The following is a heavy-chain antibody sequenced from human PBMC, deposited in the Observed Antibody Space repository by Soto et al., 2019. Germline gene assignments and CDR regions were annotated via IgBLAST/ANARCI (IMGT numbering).Heavy chain of an antibody. CDR3: TKDARPDGYWDFDY. V-gene: IGHV3-23*01. CDR1: GFTFKTYT. Sequence: GSLRLSCVASGFTFKTYTMNWVRQTPGKGLEWVSAIIGADGSTHYADSVRGRFTISRDNSKNTLYLQMNILRADDTAVYYCTKDARPDGYWDFDYWGQGTLVTVSS. J-gene: IGHJ4*02. D-gene: IGHD5-12*01. CDR2: IIGADGST.